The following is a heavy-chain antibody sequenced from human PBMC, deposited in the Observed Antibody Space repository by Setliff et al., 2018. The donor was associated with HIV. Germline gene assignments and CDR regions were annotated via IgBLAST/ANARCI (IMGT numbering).Heavy chain of an antibody. CDR3: ASVPMEYSGYNSDSGSYYYHYGLDV. D-gene: IGHD5-12*01. Sequence: SVKVSCKASGGTLSTHAINWVRQAPGQGLEWMGGIIPIFGTTHYAQKFQGRVTITTDESTNTAYMELGSLRSEDTAVYYCASVPMEYSGYNSDSGSYYYHYGLDVWGQGTTVTVSS. CDR1: GGTLSTHA. J-gene: IGHJ6*02. V-gene: IGHV1-69*05. CDR2: IIPIFGTT.